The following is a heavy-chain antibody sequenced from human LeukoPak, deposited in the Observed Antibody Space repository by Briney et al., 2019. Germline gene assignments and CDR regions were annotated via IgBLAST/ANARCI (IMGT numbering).Heavy chain of an antibody. CDR1: SDSISSGGYY. CDR3: ARRAPDYNWFDP. D-gene: IGHD2-21*01. Sequence: SQTLSLTCTVPSDSISSGGYYWGWIRQHPGKGLEWIGYIYYSGSTYYNPSLKSRLTISVDTSRNQFSLKLSSVTAADTAVYYCARRAPDYNWFDPWGQGTLVTVSS. CDR2: IYYSGST. J-gene: IGHJ5*02. V-gene: IGHV4-31*03.